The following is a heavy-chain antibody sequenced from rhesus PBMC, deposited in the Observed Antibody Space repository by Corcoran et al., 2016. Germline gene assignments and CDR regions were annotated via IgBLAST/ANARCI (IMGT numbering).Heavy chain of an antibody. CDR3: ARAPKGIAANRFDV. CDR2: INGNSGST. D-gene: IGHD6-13*01. J-gene: IGHJ5-1*01. Sequence: QVQLQESGPGLVKPSETRSLTCDVSCASLSSSWWSWNSQPPGMGLEWIGEINGNSGSTYYNPSLKSRVTISKDASKNQFSLKLSSVTAADTTVYYWARAPKGIAANRFDVWGPGVLVTVSS. V-gene: IGHV4-80*01. CDR1: CASLSSSW.